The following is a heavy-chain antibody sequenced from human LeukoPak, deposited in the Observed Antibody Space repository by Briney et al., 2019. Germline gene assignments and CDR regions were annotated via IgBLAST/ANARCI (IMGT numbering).Heavy chain of an antibody. V-gene: IGHV3-23*01. CDR2: ISGSGGNT. D-gene: IGHD2-21*01. CDR1: GFIFSNYA. CDR3: ATEKGDSPDY. Sequence: GGSLRLSCAASGFIFSNYAMSWVRQAPGKGLEWVSGISGSGGNTFYVDSVKGRFTISRDNSKNTLYLQMSSLGAEDTAVYYCATEKGDSPDYWGQGTLVTVSS. J-gene: IGHJ4*02.